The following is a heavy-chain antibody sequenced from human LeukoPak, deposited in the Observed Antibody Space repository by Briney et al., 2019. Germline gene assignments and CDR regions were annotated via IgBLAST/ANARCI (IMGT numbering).Heavy chain of an antibody. Sequence: GGSLRLSCTASGFTFSSYWMHWVRQAPGKGLVWVSRINSDGGSTSYADSVKGRFTISRDNAKSTLYLQMNSLRAEDTAVYYCARRIQGMAPYYFDYWGQGTLVTVSS. CDR2: INSDGGST. CDR3: ARRIQGMAPYYFDY. D-gene: IGHD5-24*01. CDR1: GFTFSSYW. J-gene: IGHJ4*02. V-gene: IGHV3-74*01.